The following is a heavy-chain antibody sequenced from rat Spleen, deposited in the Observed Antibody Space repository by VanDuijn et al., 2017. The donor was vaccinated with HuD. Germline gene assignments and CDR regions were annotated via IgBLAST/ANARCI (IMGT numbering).Heavy chain of an antibody. D-gene: IGHD1-2*01. CDR3: ASITSAAYFDY. J-gene: IGHJ2*01. CDR2: ISFDGSHT. CDR1: GFTFSDFY. V-gene: IGHV5-29*01. Sequence: EVQLVESDGGLVQPGRSLKLSCAASGFTFSDFYMAWVRQAPTKGLEWVATISFDGSHTYYRDSVKGRFTISRDNAKNTLYLQVDSLRAEDTATYYCASITSAAYFDYWGQGVMVTVSS.